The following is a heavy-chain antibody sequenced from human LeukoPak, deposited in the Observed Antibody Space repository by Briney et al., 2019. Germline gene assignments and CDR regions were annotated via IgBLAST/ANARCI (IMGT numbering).Heavy chain of an antibody. V-gene: IGHV1-69*04. CDR2: IIPILGIA. D-gene: IGHD2-15*01. J-gene: IGHJ4*02. CDR1: GGTFSSYT. Sequence: ASVKVSCKASGGTFSSYTISWVRQAPGQGLEWMGRIIPILGIANYAQKFQGRVTITADKSTSTAYMELSSLRSEDTAVYHCARDGGGCSGGSCYADYWGQGTLVTVSS. CDR3: ARDGGGCSGGSCYADY.